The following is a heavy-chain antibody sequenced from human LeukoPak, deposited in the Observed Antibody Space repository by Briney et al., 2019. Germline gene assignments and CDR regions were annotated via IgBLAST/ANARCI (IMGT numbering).Heavy chain of an antibody. CDR3: ARPLPYCGGDCLDY. CDR2: IGTACDT. J-gene: IGHJ4*02. CDR1: GFTLSSYD. V-gene: IGHV3-13*04. D-gene: IGHD2-21*01. Sequence: GGSLRLSCADSGFTLSSYDMHWVRQATGKGLEWVSAIGTACDTYYPGSVKGRFTISRENAKNSLYLQMNSLGAGDTAVYYCARPLPYCGGDCLDYWGQGTLVSVSS.